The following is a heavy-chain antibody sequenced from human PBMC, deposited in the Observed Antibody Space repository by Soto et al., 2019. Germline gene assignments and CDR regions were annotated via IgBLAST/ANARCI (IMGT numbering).Heavy chain of an antibody. CDR3: ARGGSGYVWFNEF. Sequence: QEQLVQSWAEVKTSGSSVKVSCKDTGGLFSSYAVSWVLQAPGQGLEWMGGIIPVFDTVYYAQKVQGRVTITADESTNTAYMELSSLRSEDTAMYDCARGGSGYVWFNEFWGQGTLVTVSS. V-gene: IGHV1-69*01. CDR1: GGLFSSYA. J-gene: IGHJ4*02. CDR2: IIPVFDTV. D-gene: IGHD3-22*01.